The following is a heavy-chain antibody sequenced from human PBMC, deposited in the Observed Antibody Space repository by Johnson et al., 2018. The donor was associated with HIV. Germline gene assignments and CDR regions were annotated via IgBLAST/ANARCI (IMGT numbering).Heavy chain of an antibody. CDR2: VSYDGSKK. J-gene: IGHJ3*02. Sequence: QVQLVESGGGVVQPGRSLRLSCAASGFTFSSYAMHWVRQAPGKGLEWVAIVSYDGSKKYYPDSVKGRFTISRDNSKNTLYLQMNSLRAEDTAVYYCARDGTRYYYDSSGSRGTFDIWGQGTMVTVSS. D-gene: IGHD3-22*01. V-gene: IGHV3-30*04. CDR3: ARDGTRYYYDSSGSRGTFDI. CDR1: GFTFSSYA.